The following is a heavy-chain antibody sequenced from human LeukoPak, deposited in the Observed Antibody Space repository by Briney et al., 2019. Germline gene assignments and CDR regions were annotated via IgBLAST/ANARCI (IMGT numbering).Heavy chain of an antibody. CDR1: GGSFSGYY. D-gene: IGHD3-16*02. V-gene: IGHV4-34*01. Sequence: SETLSLTCAVYGGSFSGYYWSWIRQPPGKGLEWIGEINHSGSTNYNPSLKSRVTISVDTSKNQFSLKLSSVTAADTAVYYCARASYYDYVWGSYRLPSCVDYWGQGTLVTVSS. CDR2: INHSGST. CDR3: ARASYYDYVWGSYRLPSCVDY. J-gene: IGHJ4*02.